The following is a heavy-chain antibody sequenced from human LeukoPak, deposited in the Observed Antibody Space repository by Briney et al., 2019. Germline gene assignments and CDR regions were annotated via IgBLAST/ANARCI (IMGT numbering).Heavy chain of an antibody. D-gene: IGHD3-10*01. J-gene: IGHJ4*02. Sequence: GGSLRLSCAASGFTVSSNYMSWVRQAPAKGLDWVSVIYTGGSTYYADSVKGRFTISRDNSKSPLYIQMNSLRAEDTAVYYCARAKPKNMVRGLIMRRESRYYFDYWGQGTLVTVSS. CDR1: GFTVSSNY. CDR3: ARAKPKNMVRGLIMRRESRYYFDY. CDR2: IYTGGST. V-gene: IGHV3-53*01.